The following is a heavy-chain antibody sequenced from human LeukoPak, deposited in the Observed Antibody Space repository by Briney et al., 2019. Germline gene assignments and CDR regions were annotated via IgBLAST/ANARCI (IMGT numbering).Heavy chain of an antibody. CDR1: GGSFSGYY. V-gene: IGHV4-34*01. J-gene: IGHJ4*02. CDR2: INHSGST. Sequence: SETLSLTCAVYGGSFSGYYWSWIRQPPGKGLEWIGEINHSGSTNYNPSLKSRVTISVDTSKNQFSLKLSSVTAADTAVYYCARGINYWGQGTLVTVSS. CDR3: ARGINY.